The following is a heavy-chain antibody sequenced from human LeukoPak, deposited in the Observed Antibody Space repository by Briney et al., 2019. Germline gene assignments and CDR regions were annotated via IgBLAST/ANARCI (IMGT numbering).Heavy chain of an antibody. CDR2: IYYSRST. J-gene: IGHJ4*02. V-gene: IGHV4-39*01. D-gene: IGHD1-7*01. Sequence: SETLSLTCTVSGGSISNSAYYWGWIRQPPGKGLEWIGSIYYSRSTYYNPSLKSRVIISVDTSKNQFSLKLSSVTAADTAVYYCARRPNWNFEYYFDYWGQGTLVTVSS. CDR1: GGSISNSAYY. CDR3: ARRPNWNFEYYFDY.